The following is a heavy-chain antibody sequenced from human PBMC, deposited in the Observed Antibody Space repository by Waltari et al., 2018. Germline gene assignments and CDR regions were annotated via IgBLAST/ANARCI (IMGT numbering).Heavy chain of an antibody. CDR3: ASGRIKIAAAGTWFDY. J-gene: IGHJ4*02. CDR1: GGSISSSSYY. CDR2: IYYSGST. V-gene: IGHV4-39*07. D-gene: IGHD6-13*01. Sequence: QLQLQESGPGLVKPSETLSLTCTVSGGSISSSSYYWGWIRQPPGKGLEWIGSIYYSGSTYYNPSLKSRVTISVDTSKNQFSLKLSSVTAADTAVYYCASGRIKIAAAGTWFDYWGQGTLVTVSS.